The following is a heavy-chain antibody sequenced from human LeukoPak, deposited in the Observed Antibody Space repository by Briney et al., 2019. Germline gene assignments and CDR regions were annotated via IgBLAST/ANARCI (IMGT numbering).Heavy chain of an antibody. CDR1: GYAISSGYY. CDR2: IYHSGST. V-gene: IGHV4-38-2*02. J-gene: IGHJ3*02. Sequence: SETLSLTCTVSGYAISSGYYWGWIRQPPGKGLEWIGSIYHSGSTYYNPSLKSRVTISVDTSKNQFSLKLSSVTAADTAVYYCARLPRRITMIGIGAFDIWGQGTMVTVSS. D-gene: IGHD3-22*01. CDR3: ARLPRRITMIGIGAFDI.